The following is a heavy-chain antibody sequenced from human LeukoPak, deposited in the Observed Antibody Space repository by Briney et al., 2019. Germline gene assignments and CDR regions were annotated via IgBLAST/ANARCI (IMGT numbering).Heavy chain of an antibody. V-gene: IGHV4-59*08. Sequence: SETLFLTCTVSGGSISSNFWSWIRQPPGKGVEWIGYINYSGFTNYNPSLRSRVTISVDTSKNHLALTLSSVTAADTAVYYCARHRQDHSGSFDYWGQGTLVTVSS. J-gene: IGHJ4*02. CDR1: GGSISSNF. D-gene: IGHD3-10*01. CDR3: ARHRQDHSGSFDY. CDR2: INYSGFT.